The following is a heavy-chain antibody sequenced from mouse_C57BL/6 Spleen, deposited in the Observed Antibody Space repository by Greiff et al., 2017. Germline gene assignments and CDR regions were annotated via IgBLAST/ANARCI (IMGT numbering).Heavy chain of an antibody. J-gene: IGHJ3*01. CDR2: ISSGSSTI. CDR3: ARRDYGSSPAWFAY. D-gene: IGHD1-1*01. Sequence: EVQLVESGGGLVKPGGSLKLSCAASGFTFSDYGMHWVRQAPEKGLEWVAYISSGSSTIYYADTVKGRFTISRDNAKNTLFLQMTSLRSEDTAMYYCARRDYGSSPAWFAYWGQGTLVTVSA. V-gene: IGHV5-17*01. CDR1: GFTFSDYG.